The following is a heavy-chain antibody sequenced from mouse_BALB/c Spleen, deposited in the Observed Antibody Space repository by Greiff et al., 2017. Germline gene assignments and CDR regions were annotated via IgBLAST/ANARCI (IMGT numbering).Heavy chain of an antibody. V-gene: IGHV5-17*02. CDR1: GFTFSSFG. CDR3: AYGSSSYYFDY. J-gene: IGHJ2*01. D-gene: IGHD1-1*01. Sequence: EVKLVESGGGLVQPGGSRKLSCAASGFTFSSFGMHWVRQAPEKGLEWVAYISSGSSTIYYADTVKGRFTISRDNPKNTLFLQMTSLRSEDTAMYYCAYGSSSYYFDYWGQGTTLTVSS. CDR2: ISSGSSTI.